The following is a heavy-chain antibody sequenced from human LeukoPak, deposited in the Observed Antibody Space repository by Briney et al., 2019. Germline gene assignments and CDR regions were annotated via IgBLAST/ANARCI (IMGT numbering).Heavy chain of an antibody. J-gene: IGHJ5*02. D-gene: IGHD5-18*01. CDR3: ARPGPDTAMASVSWFDP. Sequence: GASVKVSCVASGYTFTGYYMHWVRQAPGQGLEWMGWINPNSGGTNYAQKFQGRVTMTRDTSISTAYMELSRLRSDDTAVYYCARPGPDTAMASVSWFDPWGQGTLVTVSS. CDR2: INPNSGGT. CDR1: GYTFTGYY. V-gene: IGHV1-2*02.